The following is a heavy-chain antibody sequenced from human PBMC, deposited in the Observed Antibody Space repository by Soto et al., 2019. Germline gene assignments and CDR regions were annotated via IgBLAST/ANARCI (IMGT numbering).Heavy chain of an antibody. J-gene: IGHJ4*02. V-gene: IGHV3-11*06. CDR2: ISGSSRYT. Sequence: LRLSCAASGFNFSDHYMNWIRQAPGKGLEWVSYISGSSRYTNFADSVKGRFTISRDNAKNSLYLQMNSLRAEDTAVYYCARHTSGWHYYDYWGQGSPVTVSS. CDR1: GFNFSDHY. D-gene: IGHD6-19*01. CDR3: ARHTSGWHYYDY.